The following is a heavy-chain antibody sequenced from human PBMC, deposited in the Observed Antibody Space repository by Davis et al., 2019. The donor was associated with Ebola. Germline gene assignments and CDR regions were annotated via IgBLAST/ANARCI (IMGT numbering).Heavy chain of an antibody. J-gene: IGHJ5*02. V-gene: IGHV4-59*08. CDR2: IHYSGST. D-gene: IGHD1-26*01. CDR3: ANQKSGSYSSWFDP. Sequence: PSETLSLTCTVSGGSISPYYWSWIRQPPGKGLEWIGYIHYSGSTKYNPSLKSRVTISVDTSKNQFSLKMSSVNATDTAVYYCANQKSGSYSSWFDPWGQGTLVTVSS. CDR1: GGSISPYY.